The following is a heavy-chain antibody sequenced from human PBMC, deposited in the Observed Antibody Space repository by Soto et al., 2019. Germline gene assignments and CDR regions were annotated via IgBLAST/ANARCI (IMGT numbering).Heavy chain of an antibody. J-gene: IGHJ6*02. D-gene: IGHD2-15*01. CDR3: AGRLGYCSGGSCNSDYYSMDV. CDR1: GGTFSSYA. CDR2: IIPIFGTA. V-gene: IGHV1-69*13. Sequence: ASVKVCCKASGGTFSSYAISWVRQAPGQGLEWMGGIIPIFGTANYAQKFQGRVTITADESTSTAYMELSSLRSEDTAVYYCAGRLGYCSGGSCNSDYYSMDVWGQWTTVPVSS.